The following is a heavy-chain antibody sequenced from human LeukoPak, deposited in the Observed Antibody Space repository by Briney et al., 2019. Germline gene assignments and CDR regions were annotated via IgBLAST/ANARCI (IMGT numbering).Heavy chain of an antibody. Sequence: GGSLRLSCADSGSTFSNFWMTWVRQAPGKGLEWVANIKEDGSEEYYVDPVKGRFTISRDNAKNSLYLQMNSLRADDTAVYYCARSGAARYLDSWGQGTLVTVSS. CDR3: ARSGAARYLDS. D-gene: IGHD6-6*01. J-gene: IGHJ4*02. CDR1: GSTFSNFW. CDR2: IKEDGSEE. V-gene: IGHV3-7*01.